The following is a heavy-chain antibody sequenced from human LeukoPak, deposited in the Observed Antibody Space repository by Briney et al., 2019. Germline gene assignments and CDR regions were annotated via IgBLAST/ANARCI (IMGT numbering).Heavy chain of an antibody. CDR3: ARASSSWYTSDYYYYMDV. CDR2: INWNGGST. Sequence: PGGSLRLSCAPSGFTFDDYGMSWVRQAPGKGLEWVSGINWNGGSTGYADSVKGRFTISRDNAKNSLYLQMNSLRAEDTALYYCARASSSWYTSDYYYYMDVWGKGTTVTVSS. J-gene: IGHJ6*03. CDR1: GFTFDDYG. D-gene: IGHD6-13*01. V-gene: IGHV3-20*04.